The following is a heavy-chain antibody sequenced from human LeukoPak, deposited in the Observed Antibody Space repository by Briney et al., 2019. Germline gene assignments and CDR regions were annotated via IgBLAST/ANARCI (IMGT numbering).Heavy chain of an antibody. V-gene: IGHV1-69*05. Sequence: SVKVSCKASGGTFSSYAISWVRQAPGQGLEWMGGIIPIFGTANYAQKFQGRVTITTDESTSTAYMELSSLRSEDTAVYYCARTVLGSSSLHWFDPWGQGTLVTVSS. CDR3: ARTVLGSSSLHWFDP. J-gene: IGHJ5*02. CDR1: GGTFSSYA. CDR2: IIPIFGTA. D-gene: IGHD6-13*01.